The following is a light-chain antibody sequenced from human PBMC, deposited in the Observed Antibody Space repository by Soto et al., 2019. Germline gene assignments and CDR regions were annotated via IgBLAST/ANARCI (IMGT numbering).Light chain of an antibody. J-gene: IGKJ3*01. CDR3: QKYRSVPV. CDR2: AAS. V-gene: IGKV1-27*01. CDR1: QGMRNF. Sequence: DIQMTQSPTSLSASVGDRVTITCRASQGMRNFVAWYQRKPGKAPKLLIYAASTLQSGVPSRFSGSGSGTDFTLTINSLQPEDVATYSCQKYRSVPVFGPGTKVEIK.